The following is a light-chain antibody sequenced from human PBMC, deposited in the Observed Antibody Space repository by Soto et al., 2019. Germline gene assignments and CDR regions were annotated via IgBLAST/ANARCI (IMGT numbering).Light chain of an antibody. CDR3: QQYYSYPWT. CDR2: AAS. Sequence: DIQMTQSPSTLSASVGDRVTITCRASQSISDWLAWYQQKPGKAPKLLIYAASTLKSGVPSRFSGSGSGTDFTLTISSLQPEDFATYYCQQYYSYPWTFGQGTKVDIK. CDR1: QSISDW. V-gene: IGKV1-5*01. J-gene: IGKJ1*01.